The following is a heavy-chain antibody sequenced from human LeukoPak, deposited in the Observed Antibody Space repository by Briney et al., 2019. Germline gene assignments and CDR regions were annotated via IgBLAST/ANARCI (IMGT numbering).Heavy chain of an antibody. CDR2: ISGSGGST. CDR3: AKDLGDGDTTTDY. V-gene: IGHV3-23*01. D-gene: IGHD1-26*01. J-gene: IGHJ4*02. CDR1: GFIFSSYA. Sequence: PGGSLRLSCAASGFIFSSYAMSWVRQAPGKGLEWVSAISGSGGSTYYADSVKGRFTISRDNSKNTLYLQMNSLRAEDTAVYYCAKDLGDGDTTTDYWGQGTLVTVSS.